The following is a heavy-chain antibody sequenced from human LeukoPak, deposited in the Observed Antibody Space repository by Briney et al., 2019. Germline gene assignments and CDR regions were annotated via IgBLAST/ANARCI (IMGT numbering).Heavy chain of an antibody. CDR2: LSGGGGLT. Sequence: GGSLRLSCAASGFTFSSYAMHWVRQAPGRGLEWVSSLSGGGGLTYSADSVKGRFTISRDNSKNTVYLQMNSLRAEDTAVYYCARGTVDYDILTGYSFDYWGQGTLVTVSS. D-gene: IGHD3-9*01. J-gene: IGHJ4*02. V-gene: IGHV3-23*01. CDR1: GFTFSSYA. CDR3: ARGTVDYDILTGYSFDY.